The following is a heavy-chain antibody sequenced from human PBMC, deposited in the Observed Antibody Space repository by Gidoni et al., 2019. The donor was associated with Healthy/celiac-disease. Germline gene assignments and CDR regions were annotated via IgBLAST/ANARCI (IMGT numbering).Heavy chain of an antibody. V-gene: IGHV1-24*01. Sequence: QVQLVQSGAAVKKPGASVKVSCKVSGYTLTELSMHVVRQAPGKGLEWMGGFDPEDGETIYAQKFQGRVTMTEDTSTDTAYMELSSLRSEDTAVYYCATGLERQWLVNLFDYWGQGTLVTVSS. CDR2: FDPEDGET. D-gene: IGHD6-19*01. J-gene: IGHJ4*02. CDR3: ATGLERQWLVNLFDY. CDR1: GYTLTELS.